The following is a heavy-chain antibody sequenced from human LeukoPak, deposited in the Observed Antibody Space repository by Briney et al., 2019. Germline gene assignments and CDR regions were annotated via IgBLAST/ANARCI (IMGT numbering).Heavy chain of an antibody. CDR1: GYTFTGYY. Sequence: GASVKVSCKASGYTFTGYYMHWVRQAPGQGLEWMGWINPNSGVTNYAQKFQGRVTMTRDTSISTVYMELSRLRSDDTAVYYCARDEGYCSSASCSAELDYWGQGTLVTVSS. CDR3: ARDEGYCSSASCSAELDY. CDR2: INPNSGVT. J-gene: IGHJ4*02. V-gene: IGHV1-2*02. D-gene: IGHD2-2*01.